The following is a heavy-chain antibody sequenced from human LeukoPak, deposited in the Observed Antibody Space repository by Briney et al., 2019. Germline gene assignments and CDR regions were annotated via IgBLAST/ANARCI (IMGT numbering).Heavy chain of an antibody. V-gene: IGHV4-59*08. Sequence: SETLSLTCTVSGGSISSYYWSWIRQPPGKGLEWIGYIYYSGSTTYNPSLNSRVTMSVDSSRNQFSLKLTSVTAADTAVYYCARHRYCTSTSCTFYFDSWGQGRLVTVSS. CDR3: ARHRYCTSTSCTFYFDS. CDR1: GGSISSYY. D-gene: IGHD2-2*01. CDR2: IYYSGST. J-gene: IGHJ4*02.